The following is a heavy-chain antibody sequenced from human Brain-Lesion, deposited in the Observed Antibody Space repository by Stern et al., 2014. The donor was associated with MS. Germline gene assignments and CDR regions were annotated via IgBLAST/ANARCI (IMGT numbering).Heavy chain of an antibody. V-gene: IGHV4-39*01. J-gene: IGHJ5*02. CDR2: IYYSGNT. D-gene: IGHD2-15*01. Sequence: QVQLQESGPGLVKPSETLSLTCTVAGGSVSSTSYAWAWIRQPPGKGLEWIGTIYYSGNTYYSPSLKSRLTISLDTSKNQFSLQRRCVTAADTAVYYCAGEEDIRYCSGGSCTGNWFDPWGQGTLVTVSS. CDR3: AGEEDIRYCSGGSCTGNWFDP. CDR1: GGSVSSTSYA.